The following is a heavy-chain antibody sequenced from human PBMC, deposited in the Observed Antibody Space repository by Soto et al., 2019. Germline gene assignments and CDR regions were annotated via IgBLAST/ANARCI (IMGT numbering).Heavy chain of an antibody. Sequence: SETLSLTCTVSGGSISSYYWSWIRQPPGKGLEWIGYIYYSGSTNYNPSLKSRVTISVDTSKNQFSLKLSSVTAADTAVYYCARGWFGEYYYYGMDVWGQGTTVTVS. V-gene: IGHV4-59*01. CDR1: GGSISSYY. CDR2: IYYSGST. CDR3: ARGWFGEYYYYGMDV. J-gene: IGHJ6*02. D-gene: IGHD3-10*01.